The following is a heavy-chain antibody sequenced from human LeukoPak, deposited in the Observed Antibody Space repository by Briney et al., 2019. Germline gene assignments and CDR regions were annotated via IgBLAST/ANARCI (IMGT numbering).Heavy chain of an antibody. CDR3: ASAGSGSYFS. CDR1: GGSFSAYY. CDR2: INHSGST. D-gene: IGHD3-10*01. V-gene: IGHV4-34*01. Sequence: SETLSLTCAVYGGSFSAYYWSWIRQPPGKGLEWIGEINHSGSTNYNPSLKSRVTIPVDTSKNQFSLKLSSVTAADTAVYYCASAGSGSYFSWGQGTLVTVSS. J-gene: IGHJ4*02.